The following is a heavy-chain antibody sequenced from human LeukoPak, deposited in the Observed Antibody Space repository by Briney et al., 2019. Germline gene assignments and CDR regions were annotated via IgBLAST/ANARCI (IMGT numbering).Heavy chain of an antibody. Sequence: GGSLRLSCAVSGFTFSSYAMSWVRQAPGKGLEWVAVISYDGSNKYYADSVKGRFTISRDNSKNTLYLQMNSLRAEDTAVYYCAKDSMVVAATPPDYWGQGTLVTVSS. CDR3: AKDSMVVAATPPDY. J-gene: IGHJ4*02. CDR2: ISYDGSNK. CDR1: GFTFSSYA. D-gene: IGHD2-15*01. V-gene: IGHV3-30*18.